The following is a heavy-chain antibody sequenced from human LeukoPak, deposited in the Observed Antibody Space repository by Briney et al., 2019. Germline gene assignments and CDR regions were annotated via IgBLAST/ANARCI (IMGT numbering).Heavy chain of an antibody. V-gene: IGHV3-23*01. CDR1: GFTFSSYA. CDR2: ISGSGGST. Sequence: GGSLRLSCAASGFTFSSYAMSWVRQAPGKGLEWVSAISGSGGSTYYADSVKGRFTISRDNSKNTLYLQMNSLRAEDTAVYYCAKRGYYGSGSYYNRRDFDYWGQGTLVTVSS. CDR3: AKRGYYGSGSYYNRRDFDY. J-gene: IGHJ4*02. D-gene: IGHD3-10*01.